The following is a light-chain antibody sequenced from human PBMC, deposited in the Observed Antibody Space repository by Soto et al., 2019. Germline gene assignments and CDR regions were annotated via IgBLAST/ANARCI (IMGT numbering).Light chain of an antibody. Sequence: DIQMTQSPSSLSASVGDRVTISCRASQSISRFLNWYQHKPGKAPRLLIYAASSLQSGVPSRFSGSGSGTDFTLTISSLQPEDFATYYCQQSYSTLLTFGGGTKVDI. CDR1: QSISRF. CDR2: AAS. V-gene: IGKV1-39*01. CDR3: QQSYSTLLT. J-gene: IGKJ4*01.